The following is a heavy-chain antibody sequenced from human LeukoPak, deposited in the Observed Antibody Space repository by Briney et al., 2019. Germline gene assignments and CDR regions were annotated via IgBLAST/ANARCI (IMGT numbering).Heavy chain of an antibody. Sequence: GGSLRLSCAASGFTFSDYYMSWIRQAPGKGLEWVSYISSSGSTIYYADSVKGRFTISRDNAKNSLYLQMNSLRAEDTAVYYCARDRTYCSSTSCYRWFDPWGQGTLVTVSS. CDR1: GFTFSDYY. D-gene: IGHD2-2*02. V-gene: IGHV3-11*04. CDR3: ARDRTYCSSTSCYRWFDP. CDR2: ISSSGSTI. J-gene: IGHJ5*02.